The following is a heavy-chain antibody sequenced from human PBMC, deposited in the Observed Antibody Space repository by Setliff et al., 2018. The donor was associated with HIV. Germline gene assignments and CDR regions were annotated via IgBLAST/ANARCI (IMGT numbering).Heavy chain of an antibody. CDR2: IYYTGTT. CDR1: GGSINTGGYY. D-gene: IGHD3-10*01. Sequence: SETLSLTCVVSGGSINTGGYYWTWTRQVPGKGLEWIGSIYYTGTTNYNPSLESRLTISIDTSQNHFSLKLTSVTAADTALYFCSRGTYYKGLDPWGQGTLVTVSS. J-gene: IGHJ5*02. CDR3: SRGTYYKGLDP. V-gene: IGHV4-31*11.